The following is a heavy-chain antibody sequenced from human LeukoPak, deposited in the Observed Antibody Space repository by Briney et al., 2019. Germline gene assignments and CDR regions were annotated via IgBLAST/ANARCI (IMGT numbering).Heavy chain of an antibody. J-gene: IGHJ4*02. CDR2: ISGGGGIT. V-gene: IGHV3-23*01. D-gene: IGHD6-19*01. CDR1: GFTFSSYA. CDR3: AKTMTAGYSSGPSDY. Sequence: PGGSLRLSCAASGFTFSSYAMSWVRQAPGKGLEGVSVISGGGGITYYVDSVKGRFTISRDNAKNTLYLLMNSLRAEDTAVFYCAKTMTAGYSSGPSDYWGQGTLVTVSS.